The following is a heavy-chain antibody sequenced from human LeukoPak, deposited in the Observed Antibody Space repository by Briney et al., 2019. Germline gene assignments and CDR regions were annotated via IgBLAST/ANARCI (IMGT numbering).Heavy chain of an antibody. D-gene: IGHD5-18*01. V-gene: IGHV1-2*02. Sequence: ASVKVSCKASGYTFTGYYMHWVRQAPGQGLEWMGWINPNTGGTNYAQKFQGRVTMTRDTSITTAYMELSSLRSDDTAVYYCARTDTAMVTVGYRGQGTLVTVSS. CDR3: ARTDTAMVTVGY. CDR1: GYTFTGYY. J-gene: IGHJ4*02. CDR2: INPNTGGT.